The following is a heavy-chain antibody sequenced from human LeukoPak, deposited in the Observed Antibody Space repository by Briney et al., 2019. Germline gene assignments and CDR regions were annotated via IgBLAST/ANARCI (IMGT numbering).Heavy chain of an antibody. CDR1: GFTFSSYS. Sequence: GGSLRLSCAASGFTFSSYSINWVRQAPGKGLEWVSSISSSSSYIYYADSVKGRFTISRDKAKNSVYLQMNSLRVEDTAVYYCARDTKSAFDNWGQGTLVTVSS. V-gene: IGHV3-21*01. J-gene: IGHJ4*02. CDR3: ARDTKSAFDN. CDR2: ISSSSSYI. D-gene: IGHD2-2*01.